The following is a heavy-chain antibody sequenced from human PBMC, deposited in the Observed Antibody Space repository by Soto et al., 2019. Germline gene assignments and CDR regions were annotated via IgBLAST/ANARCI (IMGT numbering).Heavy chain of an antibody. D-gene: IGHD3-22*01. CDR3: ARSSTYYYDSSGWTSGWFDP. Sequence: SVKVSCKASGGTFSSYAISWVRQAPGQGLEWMGGIIPIFGTANYAQKFQGRVTITADESTSTAYMELSSLRSEDTAVYYCARSSTYYYDSSGWTSGWFDPWGQGTLVTVSS. CDR1: GGTFSSYA. J-gene: IGHJ5*02. CDR2: IIPIFGTA. V-gene: IGHV1-69*13.